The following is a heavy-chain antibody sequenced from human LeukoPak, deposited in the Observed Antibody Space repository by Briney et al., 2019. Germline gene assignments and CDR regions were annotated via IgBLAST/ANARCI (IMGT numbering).Heavy chain of an antibody. V-gene: IGHV3-48*03. CDR2: ITGTGSRV. Sequence: PGGSLRLSCAASGFTFSIYEMNWVRQAPGKGLEWVSYITGTGSRVYYADSVKGRFTISRDNAKNSLYLQLNSLRAEDTAVYYCAKELLGEGSMVADFDSWGQGALVTVFS. CDR3: AKELLGEGSMVADFDS. CDR1: GFTFSIYE. D-gene: IGHD3-10*01. J-gene: IGHJ4*02.